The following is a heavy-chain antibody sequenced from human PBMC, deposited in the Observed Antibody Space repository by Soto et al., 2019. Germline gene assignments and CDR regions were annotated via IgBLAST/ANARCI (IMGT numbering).Heavy chain of an antibody. CDR3: ARESPGIAAAPGI. J-gene: IGHJ2*01. V-gene: IGHV3-21*01. CDR2: ISSSSSYI. Sequence: EVQLVESGGGLVQPGGSLRLSCAASGFTFSSYSMNWVRQAPGKGLEWVSSISSSSSYIYYADSVKGRFTISRDNAKNSRYRQMNSLRAEDPAVYYCARESPGIAAAPGIWGRGTLVTVSS. D-gene: IGHD6-13*01. CDR1: GFTFSSYS.